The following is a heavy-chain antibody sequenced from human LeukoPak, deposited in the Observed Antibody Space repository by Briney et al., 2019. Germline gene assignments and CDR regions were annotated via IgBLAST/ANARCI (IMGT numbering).Heavy chain of an antibody. CDR2: IYHSGST. Sequence: PSETLSLTCAVSGGSISSSNWWTWVRQPPGKGLEWIGEIYHSGSTNYNPSLKSRVTISVDRSKNQFSLNLSSVTAADTAVYYCARAKRSYDILTGYTAFDHWGQGTLVTVSS. J-gene: IGHJ4*02. CDR1: GGSISSSNW. D-gene: IGHD3-9*01. V-gene: IGHV4-4*02. CDR3: ARAKRSYDILTGYTAFDH.